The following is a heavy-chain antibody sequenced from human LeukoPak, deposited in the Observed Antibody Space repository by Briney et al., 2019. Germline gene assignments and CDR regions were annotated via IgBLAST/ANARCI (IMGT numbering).Heavy chain of an antibody. Sequence: ASVKVSCKASGGTFSSYAISWVRQAPGQGLEWMGGIIPIFGTANYAQKFQGRVTITAGESTSTAYMELSSLRSEDTAVYYCARGYSSGWYWDYFDYWGQGTLVTVSS. CDR3: ARGYSSGWYWDYFDY. CDR2: IIPIFGTA. D-gene: IGHD6-19*01. V-gene: IGHV1-69*13. CDR1: GGTFSSYA. J-gene: IGHJ4*02.